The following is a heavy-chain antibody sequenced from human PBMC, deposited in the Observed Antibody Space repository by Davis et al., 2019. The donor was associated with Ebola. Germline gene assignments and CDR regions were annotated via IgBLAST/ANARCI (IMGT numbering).Heavy chain of an antibody. CDR3: ARESIAARPFGAFDI. J-gene: IGHJ3*02. CDR2: ISSSSSYI. D-gene: IGHD6-6*01. V-gene: IGHV3-21*01. CDR1: GFTFSIYS. Sequence: GESLKISCAASGFTFSIYSMNWVRQAPGKGLEWVSSISSSSSYIYYADSVKGRFTISRDNAKNSLYLQMNSLRAEDTAVYYCARESIAARPFGAFDIWGQGTMVTVSS.